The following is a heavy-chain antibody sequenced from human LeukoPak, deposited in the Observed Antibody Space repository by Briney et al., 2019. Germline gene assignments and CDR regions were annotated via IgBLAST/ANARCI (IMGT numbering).Heavy chain of an antibody. CDR3: ARRREKQKWLGYFDL. Sequence: SETLSLTCTVSGGSLSSYYWSWIRQPPGKGLEWIGYIYYSGSTNYNPSLKSRVTISVDTSKNQFSLKLSSVTAADTAVYYCARRREKQKWLGYFDLWGRGTLVTVSS. V-gene: IGHV4-59*08. CDR2: IYYSGST. J-gene: IGHJ2*01. CDR1: GGSLSSYY. D-gene: IGHD6-19*01.